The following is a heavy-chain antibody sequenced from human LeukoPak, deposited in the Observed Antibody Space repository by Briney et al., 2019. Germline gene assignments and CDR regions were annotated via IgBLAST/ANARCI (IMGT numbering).Heavy chain of an antibody. CDR1: GGSFSGYY. CDR2: INHSGST. V-gene: IGHV4-34*01. Sequence: SETLSLTCAVYGGSFSGYYWSWVRQPPGKGLEWIGEINHSGSTNYNPSLKSRVTISVDKSKNQFSLKLSSVTAADTAVYYCARGRVDSAMVTEAFDIWGQGTMVTVSS. J-gene: IGHJ3*02. D-gene: IGHD5-18*01. CDR3: ARGRVDSAMVTEAFDI.